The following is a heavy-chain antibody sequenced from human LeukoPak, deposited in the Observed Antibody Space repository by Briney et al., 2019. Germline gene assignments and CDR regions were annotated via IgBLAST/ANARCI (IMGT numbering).Heavy chain of an antibody. D-gene: IGHD5-12*01. CDR1: GDSVSSYY. CDR3: ARDSGYDLT. Sequence: SETLSLTCTVSGDSVSSYYWSWIRQPAGKGLERIGRMYTAGSTNYNPSPKSRITMSVDTSKNQFSLKLSSVTAADTAVYYCARDSGYDLTWGQGTLVTVSS. CDR2: MYTAGST. V-gene: IGHV4-4*07. J-gene: IGHJ5*02.